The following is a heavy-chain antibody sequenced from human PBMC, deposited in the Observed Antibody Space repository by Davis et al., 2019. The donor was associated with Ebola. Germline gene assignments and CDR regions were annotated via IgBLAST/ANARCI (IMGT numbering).Heavy chain of an antibody. CDR1: GFTFSGSA. Sequence: GGSLRLSCAASGFTFSGSAMHWVRQASGKGLEWVGYIRSKSNSYATSYAASVEGRFTISRDDSKNSAFLQMDSLKTEDTAVYYCTSTKLVGANTPAFDIWGQGTMVTVSS. CDR3: TSTKLVGANTPAFDI. V-gene: IGHV3-73*01. D-gene: IGHD1-26*01. J-gene: IGHJ3*02. CDR2: IRSKSNSYAT.